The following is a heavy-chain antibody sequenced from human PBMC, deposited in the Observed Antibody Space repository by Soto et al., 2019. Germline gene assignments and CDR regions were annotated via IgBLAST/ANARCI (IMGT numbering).Heavy chain of an antibody. V-gene: IGHV4-59*08. CDR1: GGSIKSYY. CDR3: ARHNIEGGYRYFDN. Sequence: QVQLQESGPGRVKPSETLSLTCTVSGGSIKSYYWSWVRPPPGTGMEWIGYISYGGSTNYNPSLKSRVAIAVDTSKNQFSLRLSSVTAADTAVYYCARHNIEGGYRYFDNWGQGTLVTVSS. J-gene: IGHJ4*02. D-gene: IGHD1-26*01. CDR2: ISYGGST.